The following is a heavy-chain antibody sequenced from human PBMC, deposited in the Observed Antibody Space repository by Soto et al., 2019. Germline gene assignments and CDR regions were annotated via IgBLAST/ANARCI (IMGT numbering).Heavy chain of an antibody. CDR1: GFTFSSYG. CDR2: IWYDGSNK. J-gene: IGHJ4*02. V-gene: IGHV3-33*01. D-gene: IGHD2-15*01. CDR3: ARFPGSGSSVDY. Sequence: WGSLRLSCAASGFTFSSYGMHWVRQAPGKGLEWVAVIWYDGSNKYYADSVKGRFTISRDNSKNTLYLQMNSLRAEDTAVYYCARFPGSGSSVDYWGQGTLVTVSS.